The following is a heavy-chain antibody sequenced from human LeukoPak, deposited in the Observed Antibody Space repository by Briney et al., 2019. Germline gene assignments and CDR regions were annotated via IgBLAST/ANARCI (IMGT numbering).Heavy chain of an antibody. CDR3: ATLPPGPGYCSGGSCPY. V-gene: IGHV3-23*01. CDR1: GFTFSRYA. CDR2: ISGSGGST. D-gene: IGHD2-15*01. Sequence: GCLRLSCAASGFTFSRYAMSWVRQAPRKRLEWVSAISGSGGSTYYADSVKGRFTISRDNSKNTLYLQINSLRAEDTPVYYCATLPPGPGYCSGGSCPYWGQGTLVTVPS. J-gene: IGHJ4*02.